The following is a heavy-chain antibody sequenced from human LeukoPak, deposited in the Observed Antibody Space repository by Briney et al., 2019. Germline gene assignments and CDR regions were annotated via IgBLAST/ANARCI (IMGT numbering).Heavy chain of an antibody. V-gene: IGHV1-2*02. J-gene: IGHJ4*02. D-gene: IGHD6-6*01. CDR2: INPNSGGT. CDR3: ARASRVAARREGDY. Sequence: ASVKVSCKASGYTFTGYYMHWVRQAPGQGLEWMGWINPNSGGTNYAQKFQGRVTMTRDTSISTAYMELSRLRSDDTAVYYCARASRVAARREGDYWGQGTLVTVSS. CDR1: GYTFTGYY.